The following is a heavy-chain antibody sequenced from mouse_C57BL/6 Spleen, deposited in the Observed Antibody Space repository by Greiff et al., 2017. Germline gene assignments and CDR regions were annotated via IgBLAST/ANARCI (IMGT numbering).Heavy chain of an antibody. D-gene: IGHD2-3*01. CDR1: GYAFTNYL. J-gene: IGHJ4*01. CDR3: ASLYDGYYECYAMDY. CDR2: INPGSGGT. V-gene: IGHV1-54*01. Sequence: QVQLQQSGAELVRPGTSVKVSCKASGYAFTNYLIEWVKQRPGQGLAWIGVINPGSGGTNYNEKFKGKATLTADKSSSTAYMQLSSLTSEDSAVYVCASLYDGYYECYAMDYWGQGTSVTVAS.